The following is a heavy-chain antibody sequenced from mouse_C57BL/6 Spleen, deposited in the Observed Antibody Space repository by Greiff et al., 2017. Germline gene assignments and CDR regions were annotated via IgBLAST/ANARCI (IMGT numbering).Heavy chain of an antibody. D-gene: IGHD2-3*01. CDR2: INPNNGGT. Sequence: EVQLQQSGPELVKPGASVKISCKASGYTFTDYYMNWLKQSHGTSLEWIGDINPNNGGTSYNQKFKGKATLTVDKSSSTAYMELRSLTSEDSAVYYCAREDDGYYPYWGQGTTLTVSS. CDR3: AREDDGYYPY. CDR1: GYTFTDYY. V-gene: IGHV1-26*01. J-gene: IGHJ2*01.